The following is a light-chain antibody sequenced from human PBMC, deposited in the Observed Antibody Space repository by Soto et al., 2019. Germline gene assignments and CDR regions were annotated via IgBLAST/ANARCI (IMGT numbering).Light chain of an antibody. Sequence: EIVLTQSPATLSLSPGERAALSCRASQSVSSHLDWYQQKPGQAPRLLIYDASNRATGIPARFSGSGSGTDFTLIISSLEPEDLAVYYCQQRSNWPLTFGGGTKVEIK. CDR1: QSVSSH. CDR3: QQRSNWPLT. J-gene: IGKJ4*01. CDR2: DAS. V-gene: IGKV3-11*01.